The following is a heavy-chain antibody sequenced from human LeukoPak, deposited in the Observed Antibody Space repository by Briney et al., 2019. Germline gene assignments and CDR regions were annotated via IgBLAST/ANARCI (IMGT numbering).Heavy chain of an antibody. V-gene: IGHV3-74*01. D-gene: IGHD2/OR15-2a*01. CDR1: GNYW. CDR2: INSDGSWT. CDR3: VSFYETY. J-gene: IGHJ4*02. Sequence: GVSLRLSCAASGNYWMHWVRQVPGKGLVWVSHINSDGSWTSYADSVKGRFTISKDNAKNTVYLQMNSLRAEDTAVYYCVSFYETYWGRGTLVTVSS.